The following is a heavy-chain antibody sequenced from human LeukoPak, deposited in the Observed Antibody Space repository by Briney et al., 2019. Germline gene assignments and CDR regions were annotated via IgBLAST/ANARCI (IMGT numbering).Heavy chain of an antibody. J-gene: IGHJ5*02. Sequence: SETLSLTCTVSGGSISSSSYYWGWIRQPPGKGLEWIGSIYYSGSTYYDPSLKSRVTISVDTSKNQFSLKLSSVTAADTAVYYCARRWFDPWGQGTLVTVSS. CDR2: IYYSGST. CDR3: ARRWFDP. CDR1: GGSISSSSYY. V-gene: IGHV4-39*01.